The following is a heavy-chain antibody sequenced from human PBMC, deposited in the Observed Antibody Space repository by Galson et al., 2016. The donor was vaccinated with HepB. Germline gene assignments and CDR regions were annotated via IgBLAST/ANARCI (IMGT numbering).Heavy chain of an antibody. CDR2: ISISSSYI. V-gene: IGHV3-11*06. Sequence: SLRLSCAASGFSFSDYYMSWIRQAPGKGLEWVSYISISSSYINDADSVKGRFTISRDDAKNSLYLQMNSLRAEDTAVYYCARNYFIGVAGTDYGMDVWGQGTTVTVSS. D-gene: IGHD6-19*01. CDR1: GFSFSDYY. J-gene: IGHJ6*02. CDR3: ARNYFIGVAGTDYGMDV.